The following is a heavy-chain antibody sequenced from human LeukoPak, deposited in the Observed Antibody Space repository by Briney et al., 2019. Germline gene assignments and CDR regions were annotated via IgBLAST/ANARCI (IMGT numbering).Heavy chain of an antibody. V-gene: IGHV1-18*01. CDR3: ARETNLAVAGGAFDI. Sequence: ASVKVSCKASGYTFTSYGISWVRQAPGQGLEWIGWISAYNGNTNYAQKLQGRVTMNTDTSTSTAYMELRSLRSDDTAVYYCARETNLAVAGGAFDIWGQGTMVTVSS. D-gene: IGHD6-19*01. J-gene: IGHJ3*02. CDR2: ISAYNGNT. CDR1: GYTFTSYG.